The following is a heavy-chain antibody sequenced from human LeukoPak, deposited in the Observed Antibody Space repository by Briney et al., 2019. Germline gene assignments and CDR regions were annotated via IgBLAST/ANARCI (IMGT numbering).Heavy chain of an antibody. CDR2: IKQDGSEK. CDR3: ARGDYGDAQSVD. D-gene: IGHD4-17*01. CDR1: GFTFSSYW. V-gene: IGHV3-7*01. J-gene: IGHJ4*02. Sequence: PRGSLRLSCAASGFTFSSYWMSWVRQAPGKGLEWVANIKQDGSEKYYVDSVKGRFTISRDNAKNSLYLQMNSLRAADTALYYCARGDYGDAQSVDWGQGTLVTVSS.